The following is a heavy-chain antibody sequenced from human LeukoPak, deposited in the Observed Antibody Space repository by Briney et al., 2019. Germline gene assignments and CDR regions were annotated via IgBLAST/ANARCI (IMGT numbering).Heavy chain of an antibody. CDR2: SSAYNGNT. CDR1: GYTFTSYG. CDR3: ARGRERLRMPDY. Sequence: GGSVNVSCKASGYTFTSYGISWVRQAPGQGLEWMGWSSAYNGNTNYAQKLQGRVTITTDKSTSTAYMELRSLRSDDTAVYYCARGRERLRMPDYWGQGTLVTVSS. J-gene: IGHJ4*02. V-gene: IGHV1-18*01. D-gene: IGHD5-24*01.